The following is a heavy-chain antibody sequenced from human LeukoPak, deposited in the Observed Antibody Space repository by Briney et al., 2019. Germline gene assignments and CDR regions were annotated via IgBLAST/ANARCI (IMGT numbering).Heavy chain of an antibody. Sequence: PGGSLRLSCAASGFTFSGSSMHWVRQAPGKGLVWVSRISSDGTGTSYADSVKGRFTISRDNAKNTLYLQMYSLRVEDTAVYYCARGGTWAFDYWGQGALVTVSS. CDR3: ARGGTWAFDY. D-gene: IGHD3-16*01. CDR1: GFTFSGSS. J-gene: IGHJ4*02. CDR2: ISSDGTGT. V-gene: IGHV3-74*01.